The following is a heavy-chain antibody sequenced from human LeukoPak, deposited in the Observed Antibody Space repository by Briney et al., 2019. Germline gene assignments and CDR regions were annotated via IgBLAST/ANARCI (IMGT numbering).Heavy chain of an antibody. J-gene: IGHJ6*02. D-gene: IGHD3-10*01. Sequence: GAFLQISCKGSGYIFTSYWIGWVRQLPGKGLEWMGIIYPGDTDTRYSPSFQGQVTISADKSISTAYLQWSSLKASDTAMYYCARSTQLLWFGESKYGMDVWGQGTTVTVSS. CDR2: IYPGDTDT. CDR1: GYIFTSYW. CDR3: ARSTQLLWFGESKYGMDV. V-gene: IGHV5-51*01.